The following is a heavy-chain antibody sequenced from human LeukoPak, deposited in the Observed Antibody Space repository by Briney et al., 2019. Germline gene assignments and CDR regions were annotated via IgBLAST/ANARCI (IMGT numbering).Heavy chain of an antibody. V-gene: IGHV4-39*01. Sequence: PSETLSLTCTVSGGSISSSSYYWGWIRQPPGKGLEWIGSIYYSGSTYYNPSLKSRVTISVDTSKNQFSLKLSSVTAADTAVYYCARGNYGSGRTFDYWGQGTLVTVSS. CDR3: ARGNYGSGRTFDY. CDR2: IYYSGST. J-gene: IGHJ4*02. D-gene: IGHD3-10*01. CDR1: GGSISSSSYY.